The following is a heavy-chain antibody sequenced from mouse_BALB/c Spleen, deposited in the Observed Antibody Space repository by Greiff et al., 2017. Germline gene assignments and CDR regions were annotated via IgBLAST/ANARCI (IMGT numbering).Heavy chain of an antibody. CDR1: GYTFTSYY. V-gene: IGHV1S81*02. Sequence: VQLQQSGAELVKPGASVKLSCKASGYTFTSYYMYWVKQRPGQGLEWIGEINPSNGGTNFNEKFKSKATLTVDKSSSTAYMQLSSLTSEDSAVYYCTRSTMSTRAWFAYWGQGTLVTVSA. CDR2: INPSNGGT. CDR3: TRSTMSTRAWFAY. D-gene: IGHD2-4*01. J-gene: IGHJ3*01.